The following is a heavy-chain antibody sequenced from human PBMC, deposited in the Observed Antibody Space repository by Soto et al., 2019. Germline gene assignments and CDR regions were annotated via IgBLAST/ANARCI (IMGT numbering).Heavy chain of an antibody. Sequence: SETLSLTCTVSGDSINNSYWSWIRQPAGKGLEWIGRIYSSGTTNFNPSLKTRVTMSADTSENQLSLKLRSVTAADTAVYYCARGYGSGSYYNYWGQGTLVTVSS. D-gene: IGHD3-10*01. CDR2: IYSSGTT. CDR1: GDSINNSY. J-gene: IGHJ4*02. V-gene: IGHV4-4*07. CDR3: ARGYGSGSYYNY.